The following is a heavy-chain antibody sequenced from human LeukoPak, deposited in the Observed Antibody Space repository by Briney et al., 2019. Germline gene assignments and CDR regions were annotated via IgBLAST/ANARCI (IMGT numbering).Heavy chain of an antibody. D-gene: IGHD1-1*01. CDR1: GGSFSDYY. CDR3: ARESASNNFYNWFDP. V-gene: IGHV4-34*01. Sequence: PSETLSLTCAVYGGSFSDYYWSWIRQPPGKALEWIGEINHSGSTNYNPSLKSRVTISVDTSVNQFFLRLSPVTAADTAVYYCARESASNNFYNWFDPWGQGTQVTVSS. CDR2: INHSGST. J-gene: IGHJ5*02.